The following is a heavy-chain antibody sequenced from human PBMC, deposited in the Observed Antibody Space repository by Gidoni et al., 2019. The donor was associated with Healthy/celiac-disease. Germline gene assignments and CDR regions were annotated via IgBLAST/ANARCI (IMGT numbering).Heavy chain of an antibody. CDR3: AKDLCGGDCYFFDY. V-gene: IGHV3-30*18. CDR1: GFTFSSYG. Sequence: QVQLVESGGGVVQPGRSLRLSCAASGFTFSSYGRHWVRQAPGKGLEWVAVISYDGSNKYYADSVKGRFTISRDNSKNTLYLQMNSLRAEDTAVYYCAKDLCGGDCYFFDYWGQGTLVTVSS. J-gene: IGHJ4*02. D-gene: IGHD2-21*01. CDR2: ISYDGSNK.